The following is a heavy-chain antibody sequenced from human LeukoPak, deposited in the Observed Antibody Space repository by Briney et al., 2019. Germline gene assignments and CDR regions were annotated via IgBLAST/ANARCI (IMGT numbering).Heavy chain of an antibody. CDR1: GLTLGSYR. J-gene: IGHJ3*02. D-gene: IGHD2-2*01. CDR3: ASEVPAAQRAFDI. CDR2: ISSSSSYI. V-gene: IGHV3-21*04. Sequence: GGSLRLSCAAPGLTLGSYRMNWVGQTPGKGLERVSSISSSSSYIYYADSVKGRFTISRDNAKNSLYLQMNSLRAEDTAVYYCASEVPAAQRAFDIWGQGTMVTVSS.